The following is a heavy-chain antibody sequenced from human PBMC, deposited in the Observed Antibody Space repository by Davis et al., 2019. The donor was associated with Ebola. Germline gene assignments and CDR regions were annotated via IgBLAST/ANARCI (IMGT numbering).Heavy chain of an antibody. CDR2: IYYSGST. CDR1: GGSVSSGGYY. D-gene: IGHD4-17*01. J-gene: IGHJ5*02. CDR3: GGDFP. Sequence: MPSETLSLTCTVSGGSVSSGGYYWNWIRQPPGKGLEWIGFIYYSGSTYYNPSLKSRVTISVDTSKNQFSLKLSSVTAADTAVYYCGGDFPWGQGTLVTVSS. V-gene: IGHV4-61*08.